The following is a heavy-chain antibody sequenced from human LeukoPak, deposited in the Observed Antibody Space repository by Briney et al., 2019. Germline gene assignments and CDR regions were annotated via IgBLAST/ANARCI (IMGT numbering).Heavy chain of an antibody. V-gene: IGHV1-2*02. CDR3: ARVPYYYGSGSYYEYWYFDL. CDR2: INLNSGGT. D-gene: IGHD3-10*01. Sequence: ASVKVSCKASGYTFTGYYMHWVRQAPGQGLEWMGWINLNSGGTNYAQKFQGRVTMTRDTSISTAYMELSRLRSDDTAVYYCARVPYYYGSGSYYEYWYFDLWGRGTLVTVSS. J-gene: IGHJ2*01. CDR1: GYTFTGYY.